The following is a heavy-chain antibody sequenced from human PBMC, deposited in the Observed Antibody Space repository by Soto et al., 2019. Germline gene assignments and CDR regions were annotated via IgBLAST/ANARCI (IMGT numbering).Heavy chain of an antibody. D-gene: IGHD6-19*01. Sequence: QVQLVESGGGVVQPGRSLRLSCAASGFTFSSFSLHWVRQAPGKGLEWLALISYDGSTKYNADSVKGRFTVSTDNSKKTLKMQQSCLRPEETAVYYCARTKTVDGTPEFDYWGQGTMVTVSS. CDR1: GFTFSSFS. CDR3: ARTKTVDGTPEFDY. V-gene: IGHV3-30-3*01. CDR2: ISYDGSTK. J-gene: IGHJ4*02.